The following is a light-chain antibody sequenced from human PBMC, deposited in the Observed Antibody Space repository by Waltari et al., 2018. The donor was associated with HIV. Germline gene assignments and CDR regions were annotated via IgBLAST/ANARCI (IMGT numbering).Light chain of an antibody. V-gene: IGLV2-14*03. CDR1: SSDVGGHNS. CDR2: DVS. CDR3: SSYTANSRI. J-gene: IGLJ2*01. Sequence: QSALTQPASVSGSLGQSITISCTGTSSDVGGHNSVSWYQQHPGKAPKLLISDVSNRPSGVSNRFSGSKSGNTASLTSSGLQAEDEADYYCSSYTANSRIFGGGTRLTVL.